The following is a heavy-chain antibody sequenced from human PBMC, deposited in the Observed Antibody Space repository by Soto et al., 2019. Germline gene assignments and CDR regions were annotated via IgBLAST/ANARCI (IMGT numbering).Heavy chain of an antibody. Sequence: QVQLVQSGAEVKKPGASVKVSCKASGYTFTGYYMHWVRQAPGQGLEWMGWINPNSGGTNYAQKFQGWVTMTRDTSISTAYMELSRLRSDDTAVYYCARSGNPYYYGSGSYDWFDPWGQVPLVTVSS. CDR1: GYTFTGYY. D-gene: IGHD3-10*01. J-gene: IGHJ5*02. CDR3: ARSGNPYYYGSGSYDWFDP. V-gene: IGHV1-2*04. CDR2: INPNSGGT.